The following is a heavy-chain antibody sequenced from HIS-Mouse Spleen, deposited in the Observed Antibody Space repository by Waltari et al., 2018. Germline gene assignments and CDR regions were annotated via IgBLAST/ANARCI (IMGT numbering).Heavy chain of an antibody. J-gene: IGHJ2*01. CDR2: IYYSGST. CDR3: AREIPYSSSWYDWYFDL. V-gene: IGHV4-39*07. D-gene: IGHD6-13*01. Sequence: QLQLQESGPGLVKPSETLSLTCTVSGGSISSSSYYWGWIRQPPGKGLEWIGSIYYSGSTYYNPSRKSRVTISVDTSKNPFSLKLSSVTAADTAVYYCAREIPYSSSWYDWYFDLWGRGTLVTVSS. CDR1: GGSISSSSYY.